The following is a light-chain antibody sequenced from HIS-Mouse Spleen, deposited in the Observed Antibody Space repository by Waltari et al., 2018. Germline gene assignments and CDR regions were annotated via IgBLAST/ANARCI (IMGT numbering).Light chain of an antibody. CDR1: TLGDKY. CDR3: QAWDSSTVV. Sequence: SYELTQPPSVSVSPVQTASITCSGDTLGDKYACWYQQKPGQSPVLVISQDSKRPSGIPERFSGSNSGNTATLTISGTQAMDEADYYCQAWDSSTVVFGGGTKLTVL. J-gene: IGLJ2*01. V-gene: IGLV3-1*01. CDR2: QDS.